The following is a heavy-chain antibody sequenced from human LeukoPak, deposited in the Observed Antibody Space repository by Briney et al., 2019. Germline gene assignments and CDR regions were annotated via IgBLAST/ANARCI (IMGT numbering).Heavy chain of an antibody. CDR1: GGSISSYY. CDR3: ARDRGYSYAFDY. D-gene: IGHD5-18*01. CDR2: IYTSGST. V-gene: IGHV4-4*07. Sequence: SETRSLTCTVSGGSISSYYWSWIRQPAGKGLEWIGRIYTSGSTNYNPSLKSRVTISIDTSKNQFSLKLNSVTAADTAVYYCARDRGYSYAFDYWGQGTLVTVSS. J-gene: IGHJ4*02.